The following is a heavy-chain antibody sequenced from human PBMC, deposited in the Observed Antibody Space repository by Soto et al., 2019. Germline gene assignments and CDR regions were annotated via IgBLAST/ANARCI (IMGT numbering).Heavy chain of an antibody. J-gene: IGHJ3*02. V-gene: IGHV4-4*02. CDR3: ARFSSWDQYRAFDI. CDR1: GGSISISNW. CDR2: IYHSVST. Sequence: NPSETLSLTCAVPGGSISISNWWICVRQPPGKGREWLGEIYHSVSTNYKTSLKSRVTISVDKSKNQFSLKLNSITAADTAEYNYARFSSWDQYRAFDIWGQGTMVTV. D-gene: IGHD6-13*01.